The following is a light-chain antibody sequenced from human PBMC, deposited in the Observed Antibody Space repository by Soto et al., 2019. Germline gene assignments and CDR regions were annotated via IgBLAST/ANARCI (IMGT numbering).Light chain of an antibody. CDR1: QSIKSY. J-gene: IGKJ5*01. V-gene: IGKV1-39*01. CDR3: QQSYSTLGT. CDR2: AAS. Sequence: DIQMTQSPSSLSASVGDRVTITCRASQSIKSYLNWYQQKPGKAPNLLIYAASRLQSGVPSRFSGGGSGTDFTLTISSLHPEDFATYYCQQSYSTLGTFGQGTRLEIK.